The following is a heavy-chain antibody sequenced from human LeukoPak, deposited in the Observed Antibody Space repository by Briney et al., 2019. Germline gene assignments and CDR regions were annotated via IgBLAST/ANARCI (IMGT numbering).Heavy chain of an antibody. Sequence: GSLRLSCAASGFTFSSYAMSWVRQAPGKGLEWVSAVSGSGGSTYYADSVKGRFTISRDNSKNTLYLQMNSLRAEDTALYYCAKSGSGSYYKGGYDNWGQGTLVTVSS. J-gene: IGHJ4*02. CDR3: AKSGSGSYYKGGYDN. D-gene: IGHD3-10*01. CDR2: VSGSGGST. V-gene: IGHV3-23*01. CDR1: GFTFSSYA.